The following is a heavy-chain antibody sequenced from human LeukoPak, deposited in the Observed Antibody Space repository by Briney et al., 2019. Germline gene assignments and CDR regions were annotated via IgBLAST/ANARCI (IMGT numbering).Heavy chain of an antibody. D-gene: IGHD3-10*01. CDR2: IYYSGST. J-gene: IGHJ5*02. CDR3: ARSLLSAGSGSYGFDP. V-gene: IGHV4-30-4*08. Sequence: PSQTLSLTCSVPAGSISSGDDYWSWIRQPPGKGLEWFGHIYYSGSTPHNPSLTSRVTISVDTSKNQSSLKLSSLTATDTAVYYCARSLLSAGSGSYGFDPWGQGTLVTVSS. CDR1: AGSISSGDDY.